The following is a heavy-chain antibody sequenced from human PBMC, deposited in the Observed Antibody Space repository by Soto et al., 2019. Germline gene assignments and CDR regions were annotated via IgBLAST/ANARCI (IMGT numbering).Heavy chain of an antibody. V-gene: IGHV6-1*01. CDR1: GDSVSSNSAA. J-gene: IGHJ4*02. Sequence: KQSQTLSLTCAISGDSVSSNSAAWNWIRQSPSRGLEWLGRTYYRSKWYNDYAVSVKSRITINPDTSKNQFSLQLNSVTPEDTAVYYCARGTVGDSSSSGGFDYWGQGTLVTVSS. CDR3: ARGTVGDSSSSGGFDY. D-gene: IGHD6-6*01. CDR2: TYYRSKWYN.